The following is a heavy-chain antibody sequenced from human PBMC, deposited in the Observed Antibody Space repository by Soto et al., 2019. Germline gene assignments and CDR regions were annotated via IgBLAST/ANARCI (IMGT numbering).Heavy chain of an antibody. CDR1: GFTFRNYD. CDR3: ARTDSDFYGLDV. D-gene: IGHD5-18*01. J-gene: IGHJ6*02. V-gene: IGHV3-13*05. Sequence: EVQLVESGGGLVQPGVSLRLSCEASGFTFRNYDMHWVRQGTGKGLEWVSGISAAGDPDYADSVEGRFTISRENAQNSFFLQMNSRRVCDTAVYYCARTDSDFYGLDVWGLGTTVIVSS. CDR2: ISAAGDP.